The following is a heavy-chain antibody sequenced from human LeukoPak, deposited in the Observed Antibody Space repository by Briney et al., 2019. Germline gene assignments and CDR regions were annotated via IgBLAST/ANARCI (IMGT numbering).Heavy chain of an antibody. Sequence: GGALRLSCAASGFTFSSYWMSWVRQAPGKGLEWVANIKQDGSEKYYVDSVKGRFTISRDNAKNSLYLQMNSLRAEDTAVYYCARDHPEGYFDYWGQGTLVTVSS. V-gene: IGHV3-7*01. J-gene: IGHJ4*02. CDR3: ARDHPEGYFDY. CDR2: IKQDGSEK. CDR1: GFTFSSYW.